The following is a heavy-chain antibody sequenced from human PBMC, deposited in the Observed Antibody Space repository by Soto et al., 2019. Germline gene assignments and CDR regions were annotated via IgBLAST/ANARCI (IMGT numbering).Heavy chain of an antibody. CDR1: GCTFSSYG. CDR3: AREYYYDSRTHFGYFDY. V-gene: IGHV3-33*01. D-gene: IGHD3-22*01. CDR2: IWYDGSNK. J-gene: IGHJ4*02. Sequence: GGCLRLSCAASGCTFSSYGMHWVRQAPGKGLEWVAVIWYDGSNKYYADSVKGRFTISRDNSKNTLYLQMNSLRAEDTAVYYCAREYYYDSRTHFGYFDYRGQGTLVPVSS.